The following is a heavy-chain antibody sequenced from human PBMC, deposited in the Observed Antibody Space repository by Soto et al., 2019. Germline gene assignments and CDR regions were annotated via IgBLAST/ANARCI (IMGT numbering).Heavy chain of an antibody. CDR2: IYYSGST. D-gene: IGHD2-15*01. Sequence: ASETLSLTCPVSGGSISRYYWSWIRQPPGKGLEWIGYIYYSGSTNYNPSLKSRVTISVDTSKNQFSLKLSSVTAADTAVYYCAGTRGYCSGGSCPTVVDYWGQGTLVTVSS. V-gene: IGHV4-59*01. CDR3: AGTRGYCSGGSCPTVVDY. CDR1: GGSISRYY. J-gene: IGHJ4*02.